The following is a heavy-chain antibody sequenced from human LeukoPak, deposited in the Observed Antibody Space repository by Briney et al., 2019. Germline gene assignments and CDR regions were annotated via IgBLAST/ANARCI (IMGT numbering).Heavy chain of an antibody. CDR1: GYTFTGYY. J-gene: IGHJ4*02. CDR3: ARDQLGAGVPTIAAAGSCTDY. D-gene: IGHD6-13*01. V-gene: IGHV1-2*02. Sequence: ASVKVSCKASGYTFTGYYMHWVRQAPGQGLEWMGWITPNSGGTNYAQRFQGRVTMTRDTSISTAYMELSRLRSDDTAVYYCARDQLGAGVPTIAAAGSCTDYWGQGTLVTVSS. CDR2: ITPNSGGT.